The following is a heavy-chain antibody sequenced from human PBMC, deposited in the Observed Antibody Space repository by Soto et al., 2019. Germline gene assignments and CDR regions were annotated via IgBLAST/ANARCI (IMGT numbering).Heavy chain of an antibody. CDR3: ARDLSSSGPHYGMDV. Sequence: QVQLVQSGAEMRKPGSSVKVSCKASGGSIRSYAFSWVRQAPGQGLEWMGGITPNRGTPYHAQKYQGRLTISADESTSTVYMELTSLRSEDTAVYYCARDLSSSGPHYGMDVWGQGTTVTVSS. D-gene: IGHD6-19*01. V-gene: IGHV1-69*01. CDR1: GGSIRSYA. J-gene: IGHJ6*02. CDR2: ITPNRGTP.